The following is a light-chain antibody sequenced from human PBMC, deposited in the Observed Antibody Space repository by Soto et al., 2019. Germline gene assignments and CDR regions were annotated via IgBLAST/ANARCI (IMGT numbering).Light chain of an antibody. Sequence: EIVMTQAPATLSVSPGERATLSCRASQRVSSNLAWYQQKSGQAPRLLIYGASTRATGIPARFSGSGSGTEFTLTISSLQSEDFAVYYCQQYNNWPPPYTFGQGTKLEIK. J-gene: IGKJ2*01. CDR2: GAS. CDR1: QRVSSN. CDR3: QQYNNWPPPYT. V-gene: IGKV3-15*01.